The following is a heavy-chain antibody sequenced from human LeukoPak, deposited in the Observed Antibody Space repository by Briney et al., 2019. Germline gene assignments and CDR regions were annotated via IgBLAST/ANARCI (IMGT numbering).Heavy chain of an antibody. J-gene: IGHJ4*02. Sequence: SETLSLTCAVYGGSFSGYYWSWIRQPPGKGLEWIGEINHSGSTNYNPSLKSRVTISVDTSKNQFSLKLSSVTAADTAVYYCARVSPGGSGSYRTLGYWGQGTLVTVSS. D-gene: IGHD1-26*01. CDR2: INHSGST. V-gene: IGHV4-34*01. CDR3: ARVSPGGSGSYRTLGY. CDR1: GGSFSGYY.